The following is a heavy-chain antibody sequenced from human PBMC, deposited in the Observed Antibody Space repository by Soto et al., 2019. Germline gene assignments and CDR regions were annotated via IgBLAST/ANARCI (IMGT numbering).Heavy chain of an antibody. D-gene: IGHD2-21*02. CDR1: GYSFTTYY. CDR3: ARAVSTKTAPIDY. V-gene: IGHV1-46*01. J-gene: IGHJ4*02. Sequence: ASVKVSCKASGYSFTTYYMHWPRQARGQGLEWMGIITPSSGSTRYEQKFQDRVTMTRDTSTSTVYMELSSPRSEDTAVYYCARAVSTKTAPIDYCCQGSLLTVAS. CDR2: ITPSSGST.